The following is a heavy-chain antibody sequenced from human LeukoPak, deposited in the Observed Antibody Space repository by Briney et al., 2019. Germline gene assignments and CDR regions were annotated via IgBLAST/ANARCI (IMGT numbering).Heavy chain of an antibody. Sequence: PGGSLRLSCAASGCTFSSYGMHRVRQAPGKGLEWVAVISYDGSNKYYADSVKGRFTISRDNSKNTLYLQMNSLRAEDTAVYYCAKVRYYYGSGSYQTNFDYWGQGTLVTVSS. V-gene: IGHV3-30*18. CDR2: ISYDGSNK. J-gene: IGHJ4*02. CDR3: AKVRYYYGSGSYQTNFDY. D-gene: IGHD3-10*01. CDR1: GCTFSSYG.